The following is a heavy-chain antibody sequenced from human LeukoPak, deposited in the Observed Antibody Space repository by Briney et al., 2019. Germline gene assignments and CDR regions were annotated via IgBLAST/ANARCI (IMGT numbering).Heavy chain of an antibody. CDR1: GFTFSGYT. CDR3: ARITMGATSANFYYYFLDA. J-gene: IGHJ6*03. V-gene: IGHV3-64*02. D-gene: IGHD3-3*01. Sequence: GGSLRLSCAASGFTFSGYTLHWVRQAPGKGLEYVSAIISHGGSTHYADSVKGRFTVSRDNSKNTLYLQMDSLRAEDMAVCYCARITMGATSANFYYYFLDAWGKGTTVTVSS. CDR2: IISHGGST.